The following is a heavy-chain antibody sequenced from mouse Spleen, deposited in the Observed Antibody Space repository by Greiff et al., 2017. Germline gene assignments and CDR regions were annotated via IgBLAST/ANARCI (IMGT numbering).Heavy chain of an antibody. CDR2: IRLKSDNYAT. CDR3: TPYYRYDAFAY. D-gene: IGHD2-14*01. Sequence: EVKLVESGGGLVQPGGSMKLSCVASGFTFSNYWMNWVRQSPEKGLEWVAQIRLKSDNYATHYAESVKGRFTISRDDSKSSVYLQMNNLRAEDTGIYYCTPYYRYDAFAYWGQGTLVTVSA. CDR1: GFTFSNYW. J-gene: IGHJ3*01. V-gene: IGHV6-3*01.